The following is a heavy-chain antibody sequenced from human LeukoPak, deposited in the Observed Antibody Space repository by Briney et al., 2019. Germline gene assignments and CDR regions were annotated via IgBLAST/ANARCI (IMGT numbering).Heavy chain of an antibody. CDR1: GGTFSSYV. V-gene: IGHV1-69*05. CDR2: IIPIFGTA. D-gene: IGHD3-3*01. Sequence: ASVKVSCKASGGTFSSYVISWVRQAPGQGLEWMGGIIPIFGTANYAQKFQGRVTITTDESTSTAYMELSSLRSEDTAVYYCARGPKHYDFWSGPTFYYYYMDVWGKGTTVTVSS. J-gene: IGHJ6*03. CDR3: ARGPKHYDFWSGPTFYYYYMDV.